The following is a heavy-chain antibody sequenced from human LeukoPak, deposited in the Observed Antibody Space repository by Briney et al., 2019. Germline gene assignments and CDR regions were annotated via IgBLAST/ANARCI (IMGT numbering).Heavy chain of an antibody. J-gene: IGHJ6*03. V-gene: IGHV1-2*02. CDR3: ARDKGYSSSWYRDYYYYYMDV. D-gene: IGHD6-13*01. CDR1: GYTFTGYY. Sequence: ASVKVSCKASGYTFTGYYMHWVRQAPGQGLEWMGWINPNSGGTNYAQKFQGRVTMTRDTSISTAYMELSRPRSDDTAVYYCARDKGYSSSWYRDYYYYYMDVWGKGTTVTVSS. CDR2: INPNSGGT.